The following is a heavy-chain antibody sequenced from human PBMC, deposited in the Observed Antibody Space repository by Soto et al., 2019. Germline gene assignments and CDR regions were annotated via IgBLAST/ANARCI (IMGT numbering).Heavy chain of an antibody. J-gene: IGHJ6*02. V-gene: IGHV3-33*01. Sequence: PGGSLRLSCAASGFTFSSYGMHWVRQAPGKGLEWVAVIWFDGSNKYYADSMKGRITISRDNSKNTLYLQMNSLRAEDTAVYYCARDREYYYAGSANIGPPDHGMDVWGQGTTVTVSS. CDR1: GFTFSSYG. CDR2: IWFDGSNK. CDR3: ARDREYYYAGSANIGPPDHGMDV. D-gene: IGHD3-22*01.